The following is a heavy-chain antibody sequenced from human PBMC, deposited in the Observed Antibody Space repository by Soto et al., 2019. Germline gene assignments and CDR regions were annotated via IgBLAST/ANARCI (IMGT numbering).Heavy chain of an antibody. D-gene: IGHD2-21*02. CDR2: INPNSAGT. Sequence: QVQLMQSGTEVKKPGASVKVSCKTSGYSFTDYYMHWVRQAPGQGLEWKGEINPNSAGTNSPRKFRGRVPISRYTSVNTVYMDVTRLRSDDPAVYSCARDSPSLAYCGGDCYSIDYWGPGTLVTVSS. CDR3: ARDSPSLAYCGGDCYSIDY. V-gene: IGHV1-2*02. J-gene: IGHJ4*02. CDR1: GYSFTDYY.